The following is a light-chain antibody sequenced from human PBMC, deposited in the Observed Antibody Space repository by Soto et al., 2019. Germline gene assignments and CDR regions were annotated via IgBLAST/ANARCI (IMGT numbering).Light chain of an antibody. J-gene: IGKJ1*01. Sequence: DIPMTQSPTSLSASVGDRVTITCRASQSIKSYVNWYQQKPGKGPKLLVYAASTLQRGIPSRFSGSGSGTDYSLTISGLQPEDFATYYCKQTYSSHPWTFGQGTKVEIK. CDR3: KQTYSSHPWT. CDR1: QSIKSY. V-gene: IGKV1-39*01. CDR2: AAS.